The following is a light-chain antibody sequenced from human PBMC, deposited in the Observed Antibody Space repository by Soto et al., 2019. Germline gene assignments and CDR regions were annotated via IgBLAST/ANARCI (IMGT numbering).Light chain of an antibody. J-gene: IGKJ4*01. CDR2: DVS. V-gene: IGKV1-5*01. Sequence: DIQMNQSPSTLSASVGDRVTITCRASQSVSTYLAWYQQKPGKAPHLLIYDVSTLESGVPARFSGIGTGTDCTLTISSLQPDDFGTKYCQQYSTYSSCGGWTVVEIE. CDR3: QQYSTYSS. CDR1: QSVSTY.